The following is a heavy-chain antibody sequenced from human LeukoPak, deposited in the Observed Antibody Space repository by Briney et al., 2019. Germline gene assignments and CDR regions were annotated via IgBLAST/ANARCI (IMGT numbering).Heavy chain of an antibody. J-gene: IGHJ6*02. Sequence: GGSLRLSCAASGFTFSSYGMHWVRQAPGKGLEWVAVISYDGSNKYYADSVKGRFTISRDNSKNSLYLQMNSLRAEDTAVYYCARDLRQSGMDVWGQGTTVTVSS. D-gene: IGHD6-25*01. CDR1: GFTFSSYG. CDR2: ISYDGSNK. V-gene: IGHV3-30*03. CDR3: ARDLRQSGMDV.